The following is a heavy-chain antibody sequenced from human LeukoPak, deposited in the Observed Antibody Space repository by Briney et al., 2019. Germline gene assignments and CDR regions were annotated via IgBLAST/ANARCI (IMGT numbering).Heavy chain of an antibody. CDR3: ARDGTSTDDY. CDR2: ISGNNDNP. Sequence: GASVRVSCKTSGYTFSNFGINWVRQAPGQWLEWMGWISGNNDNPNYGQKFQGRFTVTTDSSTSTAYMELRNLTFDDTAVYYCARDGTSTDDYWGQGTLVTVSS. J-gene: IGHJ4*02. V-gene: IGHV1-18*01. CDR1: GYTFSNFG. D-gene: IGHD2-2*01.